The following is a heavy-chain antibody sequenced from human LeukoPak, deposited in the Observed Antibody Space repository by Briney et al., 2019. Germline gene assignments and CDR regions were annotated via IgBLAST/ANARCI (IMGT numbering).Heavy chain of an antibody. CDR1: GYTFTNYD. CDR3: ARNLPSTGDFDY. D-gene: IGHD7-27*01. V-gene: IGHV1-8*01. Sequence: ASVTVSFKSSGYTFTNYDINWVRQATGQGFEWLGWMNPNSGNTGYAQKFQDRVTMTTITSISTAYMELSGLTSEDTAVYYCARNLPSTGDFDYWGQGTLVSVSS. J-gene: IGHJ4*02. CDR2: MNPNSGNT.